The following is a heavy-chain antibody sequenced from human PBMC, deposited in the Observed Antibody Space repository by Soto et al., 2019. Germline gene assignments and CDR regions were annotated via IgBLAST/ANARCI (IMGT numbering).Heavy chain of an antibody. CDR1: GLTFTNYG. D-gene: IGHD4-17*01. CDR2: ISSSGEIP. V-gene: IGHV3-23*01. CDR3: AKVNCIGGDGEHDY. J-gene: IGHJ4*02. Sequence: EVQLLESGGGLVQPGGSLRLSCAASGLTFTNYGMSWVRQPPGKGLRWVSGISSSGEIPYYADAGKGRVTNSSDQSKITVDLHMNTLKAEDAALYYCAKVNCIGGDGEHDYWGQGNLGSVPA.